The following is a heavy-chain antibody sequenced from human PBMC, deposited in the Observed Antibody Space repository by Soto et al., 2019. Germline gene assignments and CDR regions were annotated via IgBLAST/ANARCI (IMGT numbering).Heavy chain of an antibody. CDR1: GGSISSGGYY. Sequence: QVQLQESGPGLVKPSQTLSLTCTVSGGSISSGGYYWSWIRQHPVKGLEWIGYIYYSGSTYYNPSLKIRITISVDTSKNHFSLKLSSVTAADTALYYCARDLAAGRGNFDYWGQGTLVTVSS. J-gene: IGHJ4*02. V-gene: IGHV4-31*03. D-gene: IGHD6-13*01. CDR3: ARDLAAGRGNFDY. CDR2: IYYSGST.